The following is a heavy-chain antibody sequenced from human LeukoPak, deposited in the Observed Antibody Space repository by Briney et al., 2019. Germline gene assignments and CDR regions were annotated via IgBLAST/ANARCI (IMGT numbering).Heavy chain of an antibody. Sequence: SGTLSLTCAVSGGSISNITNSNWWSWVRQPPGKGLEWIGEIYHSGSTNYNPSLKSRVTISVDKSKNQFSLKLSSVTAADTAVYYCASPGPSIRFLEWPQGRNAFDIWGQGTMVTVSS. D-gene: IGHD3-3*01. CDR1: GGSISNITNSNW. V-gene: IGHV4-4*02. CDR2: IYHSGST. CDR3: ASPGPSIRFLEWPQGRNAFDI. J-gene: IGHJ3*02.